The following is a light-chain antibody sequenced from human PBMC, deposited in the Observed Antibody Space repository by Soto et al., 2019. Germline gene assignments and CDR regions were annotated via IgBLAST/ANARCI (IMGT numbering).Light chain of an antibody. Sequence: EIVMTQSPATVSVSPGERATLSCRAIQSVRDNLAWYQQKPGQAPRLLLYGASIRATGIPPRFTGSGSATAVTHTYIRRQSEDFAFYFCKQYKDCPLTLGGGTKVETK. CDR2: GAS. J-gene: IGKJ4*01. CDR1: QSVRDN. V-gene: IGKV3-15*01. CDR3: KQYKDCPLT.